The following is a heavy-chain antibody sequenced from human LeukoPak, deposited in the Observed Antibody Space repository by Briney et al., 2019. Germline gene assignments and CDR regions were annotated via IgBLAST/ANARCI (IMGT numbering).Heavy chain of an antibody. CDR3: AILRGTVTASDY. CDR2: INNDGSST. D-gene: IGHD4-11*01. V-gene: IGHV3-74*01. CDR1: GYTFSSYW. Sequence: PGGSLRLSCTASGYTFSSYWMHWVRQSREKARVGVSHINNDGSSTTYADSVEGRFATSRDNAKNTLYLQMNSLRVEDTAVYYCAILRGTVTASDYWGQGTLVTVSS. J-gene: IGHJ4*02.